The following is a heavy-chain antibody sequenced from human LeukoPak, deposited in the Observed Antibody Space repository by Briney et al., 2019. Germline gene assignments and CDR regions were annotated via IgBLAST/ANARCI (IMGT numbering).Heavy chain of an antibody. V-gene: IGHV3-30-3*01. D-gene: IGHD3-22*01. CDR3: ARGGYYDSSGDAFDI. Sequence: PGGSLRLSCAASGFTFSSYAMHWVRQAPGKGLEWVAVISYDGSNKYYADSVKGRFTISRDNSKNTLYLQMNSLRAEDTAVYYCARGGYYDSSGDAFDIWGQGTMVTVSS. CDR1: GFTFSSYA. J-gene: IGHJ3*02. CDR2: ISYDGSNK.